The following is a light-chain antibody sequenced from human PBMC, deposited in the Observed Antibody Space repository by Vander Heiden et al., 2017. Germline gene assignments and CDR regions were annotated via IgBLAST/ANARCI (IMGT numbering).Light chain of an antibody. Sequence: SYELAQPPAVSVSPGETATITCSGDKLGDKYVGRYQQKAGQSPVLVIYEDTKRPSGIPERISASNSGNTATLAVSGTQAIDEADYFCQAWDNGSVVFGGGTKLTVL. V-gene: IGLV3-1*01. J-gene: IGLJ2*01. CDR3: QAWDNGSVV. CDR1: KLGDKY. CDR2: EDT.